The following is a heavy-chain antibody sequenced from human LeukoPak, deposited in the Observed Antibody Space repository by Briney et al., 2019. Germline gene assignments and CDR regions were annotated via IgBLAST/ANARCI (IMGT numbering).Heavy chain of an antibody. V-gene: IGHV4-34*01. J-gene: IGHJ4*02. Sequence: PSETLSLTCAVYGGSFSGFYWGWVRPPPGKGLGWVGEIKHSGSTNYNPSLKSRVTISVDTSKNQFSLKLSSVTAADTAVYYCARGRKYQRRFGPAGYFDYWGQGTLVTVSS. CDR3: ARGRKYQRRFGPAGYFDY. D-gene: IGHD2-2*01. CDR1: GGSFSGFY. CDR2: IKHSGST.